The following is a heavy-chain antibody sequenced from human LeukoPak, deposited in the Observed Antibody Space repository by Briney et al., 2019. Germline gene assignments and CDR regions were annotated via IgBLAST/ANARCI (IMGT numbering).Heavy chain of an antibody. CDR2: IDSTGAYT. CDR3: VSFFSASLHC. CDR1: GFIFSNYA. D-gene: IGHD1-26*01. J-gene: IGHJ4*02. Sequence: GGSLRLSCAASGFIFSNYAMSWVRQAPGKGLEWVSAIDSTGAYTWYADSVKGRFTISKDSSKTILYLQMNSLRAEDTAVYYCVSFFSASLHCWGQGTLVTVSS. V-gene: IGHV3-23*01.